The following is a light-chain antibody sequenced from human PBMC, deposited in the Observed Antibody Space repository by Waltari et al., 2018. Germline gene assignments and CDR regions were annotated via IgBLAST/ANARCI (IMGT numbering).Light chain of an antibody. CDR1: TSNIGNNF. Sequence: QSVLTQPPSPSGTPGQRVTISCSGSTSNIGNNFLSGYQQLPGTAPKLHSHSNNQRPSGVPDRFSGSKSCTSASLAISGLQSADEADYYCAAWDDSLNGHVVFGGGTKLTVL. V-gene: IGLV1-44*01. CDR2: SNN. J-gene: IGLJ2*01. CDR3: AAWDDSLNGHVV.